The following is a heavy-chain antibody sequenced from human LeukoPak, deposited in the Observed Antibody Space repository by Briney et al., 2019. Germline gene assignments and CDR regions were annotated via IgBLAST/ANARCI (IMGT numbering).Heavy chain of an antibody. V-gene: IGHV3-30*04. J-gene: IGHJ4*02. Sequence: GGSLRLSCAASGFTFSSYAMHWVRQAPGKGLEWVAVISYDGSNKYYADSVKGRFTSSRDNSKNTLYLQMNSLRDEDTAVYYCAREGFYDSSGYFDYWGQGTLVTVSS. CDR3: AREGFYDSSGYFDY. D-gene: IGHD3-22*01. CDR2: ISYDGSNK. CDR1: GFTFSSYA.